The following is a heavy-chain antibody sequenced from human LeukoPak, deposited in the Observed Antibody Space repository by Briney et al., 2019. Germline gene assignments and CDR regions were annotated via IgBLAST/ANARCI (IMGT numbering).Heavy chain of an antibody. D-gene: IGHD7-27*01. V-gene: IGHV3-21*04. J-gene: IGHJ4*02. CDR3: ARTWVGKYDYGDY. CDR2: ISSSSSYI. CDR1: GFTFSSYS. Sequence: GGSLRLSCAASGFTFSSYSMNWVRQAPGKGLEWVSSISSSSSYIYYADSVKGRFTISRDNAKNSLYLQMNSLRSEDTAVYYCARTWVGKYDYGDYWGQGTLVTVSS.